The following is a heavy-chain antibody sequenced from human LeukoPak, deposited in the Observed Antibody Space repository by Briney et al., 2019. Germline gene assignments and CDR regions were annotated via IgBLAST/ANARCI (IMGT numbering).Heavy chain of an antibody. V-gene: IGHV4-4*07. CDR1: GYSISSGYY. CDR2: IFPGGST. CDR3: ARGPYYYDSSGNFDY. Sequence: SETLSLTCTVSGYSISSGYYWSWIRQPAGKGLEWIGRIFPGGSTNYNPSLKSRITMSVDTSKNQFSLKLSSVTAADTAVYYCARGPYYYDSSGNFDYWGQGILVTVST. J-gene: IGHJ4*01. D-gene: IGHD3-22*01.